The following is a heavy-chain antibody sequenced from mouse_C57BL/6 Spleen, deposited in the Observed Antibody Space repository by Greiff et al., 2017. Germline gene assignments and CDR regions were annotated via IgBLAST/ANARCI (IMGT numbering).Heavy chain of an antibody. CDR1: GYTFTSYW. D-gene: IGHD1-1*01. CDR3: ARPGYYGSGTYFAY. CDR2: IYPGSGST. V-gene: IGHV1-55*01. J-gene: IGHJ2*01. Sequence: QVQLKQPGAELVKPGASVKMSCKASGYTFTSYWITWVKQRPGQGLEWIGDIYPGSGSTNYNEKFKSKATLTVDTSSSTAYMQLSSLTSEDSAVYYCARPGYYGSGTYFAYWGQGTTLTVSS.